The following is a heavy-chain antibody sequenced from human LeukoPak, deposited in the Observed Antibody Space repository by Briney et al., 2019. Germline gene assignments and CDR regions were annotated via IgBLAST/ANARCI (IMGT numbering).Heavy chain of an antibody. Sequence: GGSLRLSCAASGFTFSIYAMSWVRQAPGKGLEWVSAISGSGGSTYYADSVKGRFTISRDNSKNTLYLQMNSLRAEDTAVYYCARGEVGDYAFGFDYWGQGTLVTVSS. CDR1: GFTFSIYA. CDR2: ISGSGGST. D-gene: IGHD4-17*01. V-gene: IGHV3-23*01. CDR3: ARGEVGDYAFGFDY. J-gene: IGHJ4*02.